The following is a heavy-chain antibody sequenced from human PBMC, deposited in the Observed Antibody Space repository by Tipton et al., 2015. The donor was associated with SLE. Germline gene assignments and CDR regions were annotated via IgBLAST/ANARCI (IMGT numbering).Heavy chain of an antibody. D-gene: IGHD2-21*01. Sequence: TLSLTCTVSGGSISSYYWGWIRQPPGKGLEWIGSIYYSGSTYYNPSLKSRAIISLDTSKKQFSLKLSSVTVADTAVYYCAGSLLFDAFDMWGQGTMVTVSS. CDR2: IYYSGST. CDR3: AGSLLFDAFDM. CDR1: GGSISSYY. J-gene: IGHJ3*02. V-gene: IGHV4-39*07.